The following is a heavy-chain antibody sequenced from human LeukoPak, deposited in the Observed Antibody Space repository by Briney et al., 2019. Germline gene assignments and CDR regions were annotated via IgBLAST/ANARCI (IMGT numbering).Heavy chain of an antibody. CDR3: ARDTPSTGYDY. J-gene: IGHJ4*02. Sequence: SETLSLTCTVSGGSISSSSYYWGWIRQPPGKGLEWIGYIYYSGSTNYNPSLKSRVTISVDTSKNQFSLKLSSVTAADTAVYYCARDTPSTGYDYWGQGTLVTVSS. CDR2: IYYSGST. D-gene: IGHD1-14*01. V-gene: IGHV4-61*01. CDR1: GGSISSSSYY.